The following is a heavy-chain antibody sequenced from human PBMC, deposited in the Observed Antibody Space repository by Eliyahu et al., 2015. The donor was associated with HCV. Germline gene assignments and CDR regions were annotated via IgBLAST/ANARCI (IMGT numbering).Heavy chain of an antibody. J-gene: IGHJ5*02. CDR3: ASGGVAGTGRWFDP. Sequence: QVQLVQSGAEVKKPGSSVKVSCKASGGTFSSYAISWVRQAPGQGLEWMGGIVPIFGTANYAQKFQDRVTITADKSTSTAYMELSSLRSEDTAVYYCASGGVAGTGRWFDPWGQGTLVTVSS. D-gene: IGHD6-19*01. CDR2: IVPIFGTA. V-gene: IGHV1-69*06. CDR1: GGTFSSYA.